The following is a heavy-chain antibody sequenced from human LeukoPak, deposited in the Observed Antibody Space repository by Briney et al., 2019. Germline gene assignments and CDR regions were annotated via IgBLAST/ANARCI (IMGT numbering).Heavy chain of an antibody. V-gene: IGHV1-18*01. D-gene: IGHD5-24*01. J-gene: IGHJ6*03. Sequence: GASVKVSCKASGGTFSSYAISWVRQAPGQGLEWMGWISAYNGNTNYAQKLQGRVTMTTDTSTSTAYMELRSLRSDDTAVYYCARVQSRYYDYYMDVWGKGTTVTVSS. CDR3: ARVQSRYYDYYMDV. CDR1: GGTFSSYA. CDR2: ISAYNGNT.